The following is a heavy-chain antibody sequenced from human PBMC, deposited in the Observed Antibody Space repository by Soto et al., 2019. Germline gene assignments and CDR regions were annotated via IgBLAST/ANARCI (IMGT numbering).Heavy chain of an antibody. CDR2: ISGSGTRT. D-gene: IGHD6-13*01. J-gene: IGHJ4*02. CDR3: AKPSGLAAAGSAFDY. CDR1: GFIFNNYA. V-gene: IGHV3-23*01. Sequence: GGSLRLSCAASGFIFNNYAMSWGRQAPGKGLEWVSTISGSGTRTYYADSVKGRFTISRDNSKNTLYLQMNSLRAEDTAVYYCAKPSGLAAAGSAFDYWGQGTLVTVSS.